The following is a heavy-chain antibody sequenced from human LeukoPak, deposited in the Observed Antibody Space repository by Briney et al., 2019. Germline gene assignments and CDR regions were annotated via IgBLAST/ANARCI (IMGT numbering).Heavy chain of an antibody. CDR2: ISYDGTNK. D-gene: IGHD3-22*01. V-gene: IGHV3-30-3*02. CDR3: AKSEDNYDINYFDY. Sequence: GKSLRLSCTASGFTFSSYGFHWVRQAPGEGLEWVALISYDGTNKYYADSVKGRFTVSRDNSKNTLYLQMNSLRAEDTAVYYCAKSEDNYDINYFDYWGQGTLVTVSS. J-gene: IGHJ4*02. CDR1: GFTFSSYG.